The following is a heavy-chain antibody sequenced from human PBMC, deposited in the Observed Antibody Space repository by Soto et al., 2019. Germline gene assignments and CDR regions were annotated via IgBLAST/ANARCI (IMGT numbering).Heavy chain of an antibody. CDR3: EHTYSSSPDDGFDV. J-gene: IGHJ3*01. CDR1: GFSLNTRGVG. V-gene: IGHV2-5*02. Sequence: QITLKESGHTLVKPTQMLTLTCTFSGFSLNTRGVGVGWIRQPPGGALEWLALIYWDDDKRYSPSLRSRLTITKDTSKNQVVLTMTTMEPLDTGTYYCEHTYSSSPDDGFDVWGQGTRVTVSS. D-gene: IGHD6-6*01. CDR2: IYWDDDK.